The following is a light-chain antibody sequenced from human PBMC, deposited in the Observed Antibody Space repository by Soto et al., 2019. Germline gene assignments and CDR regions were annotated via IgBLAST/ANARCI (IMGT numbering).Light chain of an antibody. CDR3: CSYAGSTTWV. V-gene: IGLV2-23*01. CDR1: SSDVGSYNL. CDR2: EGS. Sequence: QSALTQPASVSGSPGQSITIFCTGTSSDVGSYNLVSWYQQHPGKAPKVMIYEGSQRPAGVSNRFSGSKFGNTASLTISGLQAEDEADYYCCSYAGSTTWVFGGGTKLTVL. J-gene: IGLJ3*02.